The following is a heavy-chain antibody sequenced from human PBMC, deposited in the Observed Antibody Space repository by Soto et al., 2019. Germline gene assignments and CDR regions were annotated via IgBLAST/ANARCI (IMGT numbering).Heavy chain of an antibody. Sequence: QVQLQESGPGLVKPSETLSLTCTVSGGSISSYYWSWIRQPAGKGLEWIGRIYTSGSTNYNPSLKSRATMSVDTSKNQFSLQLSSVTPAATAVYYCARDGPNKHYYAFGSGNYGIDVWGQGTTVTVAS. D-gene: IGHD3-3*01. V-gene: IGHV4-4*07. CDR2: IYTSGST. CDR3: ARDGPNKHYYAFGSGNYGIDV. CDR1: GGSISSYY. J-gene: IGHJ6*02.